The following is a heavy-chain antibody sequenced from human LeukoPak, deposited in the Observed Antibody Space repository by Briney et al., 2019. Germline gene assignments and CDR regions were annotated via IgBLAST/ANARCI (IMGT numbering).Heavy chain of an antibody. CDR1: GYTFNDIY. CDR2: TNPNSGGT. J-gene: IGHJ4*02. CDR3: ARGPATGDFDY. D-gene: IGHD7-27*01. V-gene: IGHV1-2*02. Sequence: ASVRVSCKSSGYTFNDIYIHWWRQAPGQGLEWMGLTNPNSGGTNSAQKFQGRVTMTRDTSISTAYMELSRLTYDDTAVYYCARGPATGDFDYWGQGTLVTVSS.